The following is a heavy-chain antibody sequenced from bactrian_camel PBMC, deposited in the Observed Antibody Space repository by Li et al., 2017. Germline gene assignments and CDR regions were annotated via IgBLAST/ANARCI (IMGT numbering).Heavy chain of an antibody. CDR3: AADRYCTGRGHLLLLAEYTE. Sequence: HVQLVESGGGSVQAGGSLRLSCAASGYTYNRNCMAWFRQAPGKEREGVARIATGSGNTYYADSVKGRFTISQDNAKTEVYLQMNNLQPEDTATYYCAADRYCTGRGHLLLLAEYTEWGQGTQVTVS. D-gene: IGHD3*01. CDR1: GYTYNRNC. J-gene: IGHJ4*01. V-gene: IGHV3S1*01. CDR2: IATGSGNT.